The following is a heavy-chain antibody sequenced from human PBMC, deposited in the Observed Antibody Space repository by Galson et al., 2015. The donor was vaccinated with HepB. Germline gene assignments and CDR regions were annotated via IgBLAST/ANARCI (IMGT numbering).Heavy chain of an antibody. D-gene: IGHD6-13*01. J-gene: IGHJ2*01. CDR2: ISYDGSNK. CDR1: GFTFSSYG. Sequence: SLRLSCAASGFTFSSYGMHWVRQAPGKGLEWVAVISYDGSNKYYADSVKGRFTISRDNSKNTLYLQMNSLRAEDTAVYYCARGPDTIAADDDWYFDLWGRGTLVTVSS. V-gene: IGHV3-30*03. CDR3: ARGPDTIAADDDWYFDL.